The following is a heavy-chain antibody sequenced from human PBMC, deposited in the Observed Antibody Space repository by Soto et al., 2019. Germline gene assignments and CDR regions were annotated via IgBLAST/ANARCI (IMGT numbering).Heavy chain of an antibody. Sequence: SETLSLTCTVSGGSIRNGDYYWGWIRQPPGKGLEWIGYVYYSGTTYSHPSLNSRVSISVDASENQFSLRLTSVTAADTAVYYCVTVNLVGAAYYFDYWGPGTLVTVSS. CDR3: VTVNLVGAAYYFDY. J-gene: IGHJ4*02. CDR1: GGSIRNGDYY. CDR2: VYYSGTT. D-gene: IGHD2-15*01. V-gene: IGHV4-30-4*01.